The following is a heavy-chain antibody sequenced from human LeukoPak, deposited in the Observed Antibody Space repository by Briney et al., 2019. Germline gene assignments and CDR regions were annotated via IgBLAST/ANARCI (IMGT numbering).Heavy chain of an antibody. Sequence: PSETLSLTCTVSGGSISSGGYYWSWIRQHPGKGLEWIGYIYYSGCTYYNPSLKSRVTISVDTSKNQFSQKLSSETAADTAVYYCARSYSSSRGTFDYWGQGTLVTVSS. J-gene: IGHJ4*02. CDR2: IYYSGCT. CDR1: GGSISSGGYY. D-gene: IGHD6-6*01. CDR3: ARSYSSSRGTFDY. V-gene: IGHV4-31*03.